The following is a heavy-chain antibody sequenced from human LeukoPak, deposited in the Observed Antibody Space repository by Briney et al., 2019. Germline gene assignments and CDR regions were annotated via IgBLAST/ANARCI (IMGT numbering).Heavy chain of an antibody. D-gene: IGHD3-16*01. CDR1: GGSFSGYY. CDR2: INHSGST. J-gene: IGHJ4*02. Sequence: SETLSLTCAVYGGSFSGYYWSWIRQPPGKGLEWIGEINHSGSTNYNPSLKSRVTISVDTSKNQFSLKLSSVTAADTAVYYCARSGSGVGFTFGGVINYWGQGTLVTVSS. CDR3: ARSGSGVGFTFGGVINY. V-gene: IGHV4-34*01.